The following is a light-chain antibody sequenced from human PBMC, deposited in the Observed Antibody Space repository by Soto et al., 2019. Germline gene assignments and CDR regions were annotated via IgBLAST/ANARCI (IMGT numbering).Light chain of an antibody. Sequence: QSVLTQPPSASGTPGQRVTISCSGSSSNIGSNYVYWYQQLPGTAPKLLIYTNDQRPSVVPDRFSGSKSGTSASLAISGLRSEDEADYYCAAWDDSLRGWVFGGGTKVTVL. CDR1: SSNIGSNY. CDR2: TND. V-gene: IGLV1-47*02. CDR3: AAWDDSLRGWV. J-gene: IGLJ3*02.